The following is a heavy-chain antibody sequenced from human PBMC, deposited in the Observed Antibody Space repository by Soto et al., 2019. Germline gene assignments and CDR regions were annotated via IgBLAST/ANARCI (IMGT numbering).Heavy chain of an antibody. CDR1: AGSLSSSTNY. CDR3: GNVPCL. CDR2: IYYSGST. V-gene: IGHV4-39*03. Sequence: PSQTLSHTCTVSAGSLSSSTNYWGWIRQPQGKGLEWIGSIYYSGSTYYNPSLKSRVTISVDTSKNQFSLKLSSVTAAVSAVYYCGNVPCLRGQGTLDPVSS. D-gene: IGHD2-2*01. J-gene: IGHJ4*01.